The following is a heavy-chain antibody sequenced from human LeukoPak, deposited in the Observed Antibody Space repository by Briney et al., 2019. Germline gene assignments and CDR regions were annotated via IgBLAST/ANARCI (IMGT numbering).Heavy chain of an antibody. CDR1: GFSLRSSGMC. Sequence: SGPTLVNPTQTLTLTCTFSGFSLRSSGMCVSWIRQPPGKALEWLARIDWDDDKYYSTSLKTRLTISKDTSKNQVILTMTNMDPVDTATYYCAHRLLVRGGEYYFAYWGQGTLVTVSS. D-gene: IGHD3-10*01. CDR2: IDWDDDK. CDR3: AHRLLVRGGEYYFAY. J-gene: IGHJ4*02. V-gene: IGHV2-70*12.